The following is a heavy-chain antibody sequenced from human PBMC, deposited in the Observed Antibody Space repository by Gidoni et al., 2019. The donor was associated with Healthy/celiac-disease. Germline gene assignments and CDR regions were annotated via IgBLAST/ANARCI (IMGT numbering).Heavy chain of an antibody. V-gene: IGHV3-23*04. CDR1: VFTLSSYA. CDR2: IRGSGGST. J-gene: IGHJ5*02. Sequence: EVQLVESGGGWVQHGGPRRLSGAASVFTLSSYARSGVRQAPGKGREWFAAIRGSGGSTYYADSVPGRFPISSDNSQNTLYLQMHRLRAEVTAVYYCAKGFKGRIMLTFGGRVRGFDPWGQGTLVTVSS. CDR3: AKGFKGRIMLTFGGRVRGFDP. D-gene: IGHD3-16*01.